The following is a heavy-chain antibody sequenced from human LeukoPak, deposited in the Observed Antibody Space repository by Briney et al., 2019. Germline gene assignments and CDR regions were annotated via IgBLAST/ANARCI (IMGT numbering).Heavy chain of an antibody. CDR3: AKDVEYSSSWEGGDY. D-gene: IGHD6-13*01. Sequence: PGGSLRLSCAASGITFSSYAMHWVRQAAGKGLEWVAVISYDGSNKYYADSVKGRFTISRDNSKNTLYLQMNSLRAEDTAVYYCAKDVEYSSSWEGGDYWGQGTLVTVSS. CDR2: ISYDGSNK. V-gene: IGHV3-30*04. CDR1: GITFSSYA. J-gene: IGHJ4*02.